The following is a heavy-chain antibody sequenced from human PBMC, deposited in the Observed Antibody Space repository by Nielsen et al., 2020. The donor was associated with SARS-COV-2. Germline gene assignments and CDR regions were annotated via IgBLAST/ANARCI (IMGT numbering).Heavy chain of an antibody. CDR2: IKSKTDDGTT. CDR3: TRVYYYGSGSLDY. J-gene: IGHJ4*02. Sequence: GGSLRLSCAASGFTFNNAWMNWVRRAPGKGLEWVGRIKSKTDDGTTDYAAPVKGRFTISRDDSKSIAYLQMNSLKTEDTAVYYCTRVYYYGSGSLDYWGQGTLVTVSS. CDR1: GFTFNNAW. D-gene: IGHD3-10*01. V-gene: IGHV3-15*01.